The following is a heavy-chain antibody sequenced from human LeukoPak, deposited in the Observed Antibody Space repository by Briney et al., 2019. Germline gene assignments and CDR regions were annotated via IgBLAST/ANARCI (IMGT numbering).Heavy chain of an antibody. CDR1: RFTFSSYE. V-gene: IGHV3-48*03. J-gene: IGHJ4*02. CDR3: ARASGPDY. CDR2: ISSSGSST. Sequence: GGSLRLSCATSRFTFSSYEMNWVRQAPGKGLEWVSYISSSGSSTYYADSVKGRFTISRDNAKNSLYLQMSSLRAEDTAVYYCARASGPDYWGQGTLVTVSS. D-gene: IGHD3-3*01.